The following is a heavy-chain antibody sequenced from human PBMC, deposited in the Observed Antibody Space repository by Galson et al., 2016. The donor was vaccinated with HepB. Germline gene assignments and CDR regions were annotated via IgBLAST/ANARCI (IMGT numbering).Heavy chain of an antibody. CDR1: NGSFSDSF. CDR2: INQSGRT. Sequence: SETLSLTCTVYNGSFSDSFWTWIRQPPGKGLEWIGEINQSGRTNYNPSLKSRVTISLDTSKNQFSLKLSSVTAADTAVYYCARGDYYDSSGYSSWGQGTLVTVSS. V-gene: IGHV4-34*01. D-gene: IGHD3-22*01. J-gene: IGHJ5*02. CDR3: ARGDYYDSSGYSS.